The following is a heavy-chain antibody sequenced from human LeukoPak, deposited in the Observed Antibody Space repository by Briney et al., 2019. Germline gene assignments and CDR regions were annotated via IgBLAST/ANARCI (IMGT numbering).Heavy chain of an antibody. CDR1: GGTFSSYA. D-gene: IGHD6-13*01. V-gene: IGHV1-69*13. CDR2: IIPIFGTA. J-gene: IGHJ6*03. CDR3: ARGVSSSWDYYYYYYMDV. Sequence: SVKVSCKASGGTFSSYAISWVRQAPGQGLEWMGGIIPIFGTANYAQKFQGRVTITADESTSTAYMELSSLRSEDTAVYYCARGVSSSWDYYYYYYMDVWGKGTTVTISS.